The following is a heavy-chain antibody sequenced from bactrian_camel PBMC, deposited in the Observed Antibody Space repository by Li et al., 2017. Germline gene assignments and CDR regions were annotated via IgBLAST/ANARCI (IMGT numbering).Heavy chain of an antibody. J-gene: IGHJ4*01. V-gene: IGHV3S36*01. CDR2: IHTERDDT. CDR3: AATMCMDTVRTPDDLLRVANF. CDR1: GYRYDTYC. Sequence: VQLVESGGGSVQAGGSLRLSCAAPGYRYDTYCMGWFRRPPAKEREGIAAIHTERDDTWYADSVKGRFTISQDNAKNTVVLQMNNLKPEDTAIYYCAATMCMDTVRTPDDLLRVANFWGQGTQVTVS. D-gene: IGHD2*01.